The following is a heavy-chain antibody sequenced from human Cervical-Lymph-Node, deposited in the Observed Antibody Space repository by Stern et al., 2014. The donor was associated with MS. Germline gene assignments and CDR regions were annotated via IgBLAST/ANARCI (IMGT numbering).Heavy chain of an antibody. CDR1: GGTFSSYT. V-gene: IGHV1-69*09. Sequence: QVQLVQSGAEVKKPGSSVKVSCKASGGTFSSYTISWVRQAPGQGLEWIGRIIPILGVPKYAQKFQGRVTITANKSTSTAYMELSSLRSEDTAVYYCAKTGFWYFDYWGQGTLVTVSS. CDR2: IIPILGVP. J-gene: IGHJ4*02. CDR3: AKTGFWYFDY. D-gene: IGHD3-3*01.